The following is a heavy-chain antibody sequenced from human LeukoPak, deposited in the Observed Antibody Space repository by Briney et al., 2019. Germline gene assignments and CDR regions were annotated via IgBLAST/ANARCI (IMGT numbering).Heavy chain of an antibody. CDR1: GGSFSSYY. D-gene: IGHD5-18*01. CDR3: ARGRGYSYGYSDV. V-gene: IGHV4-34*01. CDR2: INHSGST. J-gene: IGHJ6*04. Sequence: SETLSLTCAVYGGSFSSYYWSWIRQPPGKGLEWIGEINHSGSTNYNPSLKSRVTISVDTSKNQFSLKLSSVTAADTAVYYCARGRGYSYGYSDVWGKGTTVTVSS.